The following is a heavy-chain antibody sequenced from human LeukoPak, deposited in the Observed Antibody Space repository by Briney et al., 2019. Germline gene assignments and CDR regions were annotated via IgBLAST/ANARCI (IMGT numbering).Heavy chain of an antibody. CDR3: ARDRGYYYYYMDV. CDR2: ITSSSTNI. J-gene: IGHJ6*03. V-gene: IGHV3-48*01. Sequence: GGSLRLSCVASGFTFGTYSMNWVRQAPGKGLEWVSYITSSSTNIYYADSVKGRFTISRDNAKNSLYLQMNSLRAEDTAVYYCARDRGYYYYYMDVWGKGTTVTVSS. CDR1: GFTFGTYS.